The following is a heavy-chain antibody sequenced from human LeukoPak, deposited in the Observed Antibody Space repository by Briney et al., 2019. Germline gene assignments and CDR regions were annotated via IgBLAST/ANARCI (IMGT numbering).Heavy chain of an antibody. CDR1: GYTFTSYG. CDR2: FDPEDGEP. J-gene: IGHJ5*02. Sequence: ASVKVSCKASGYTFTSYGISWVRQAPGEGLEWMGGFDPEDGEPIYAQKFQGRVTMTEDTSTDTVLMELSSLRSEDTAVYYCATDFLGFDPWGQGTLVTVSS. D-gene: IGHD2/OR15-2a*01. CDR3: ATDFLGFDP. V-gene: IGHV1-24*01.